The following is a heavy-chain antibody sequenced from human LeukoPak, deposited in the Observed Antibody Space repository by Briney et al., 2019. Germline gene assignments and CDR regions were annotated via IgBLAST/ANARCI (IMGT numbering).Heavy chain of an antibody. J-gene: IGHJ6*03. V-gene: IGHV3-30*18. Sequence: GGSLRLSCAASGFTFSYYNMNWVRQAPGKGLEWVAVISYDGSNKYYADSVKGRFTISRDNSKNTLYLQMNSLRAEDTAVYYCAKVGYYYYMDVWGKGTTVTVSS. CDR2: ISYDGSNK. CDR1: GFTFSYYN. D-gene: IGHD3-10*01. CDR3: AKVGYYYYMDV.